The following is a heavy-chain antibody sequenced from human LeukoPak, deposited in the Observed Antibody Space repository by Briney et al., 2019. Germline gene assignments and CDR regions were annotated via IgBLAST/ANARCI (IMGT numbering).Heavy chain of an antibody. Sequence: GGSLRLSCAASGFTFSSDWMSWVRQAPGKGLEWVANINQDGSEKYYVDSVKGRFTISRDNAKNSLLLQMNSLRAEDTAVYYCARAEKWGQGTLVTVSS. CDR2: INQDGSEK. CDR3: ARAEK. CDR1: GFTFSSDW. J-gene: IGHJ4*02. V-gene: IGHV3-7*01.